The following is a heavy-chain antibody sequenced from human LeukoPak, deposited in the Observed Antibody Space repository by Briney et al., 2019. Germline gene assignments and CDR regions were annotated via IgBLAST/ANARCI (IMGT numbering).Heavy chain of an antibody. V-gene: IGHV4-38-2*02. D-gene: IGHD3-10*01. J-gene: IGHJ3*01. Sequence: SETLSLTCTVSGYSISSGYYWGWIRQPPGKGLEWIAYVYYTGRTLYNPSLESRVTISVDTSKTQFSLTVTSVTAADTAVYYCARHMSVSYDAFDLWGRGTTVTVSS. CDR1: GYSISSGYY. CDR3: ARHMSVSYDAFDL. CDR2: VYYTGRT.